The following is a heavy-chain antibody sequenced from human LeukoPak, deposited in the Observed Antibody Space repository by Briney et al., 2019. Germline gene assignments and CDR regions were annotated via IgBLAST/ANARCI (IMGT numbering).Heavy chain of an antibody. CDR2: IYYSGGT. D-gene: IGHD5-18*01. J-gene: IGHJ4*02. CDR3: ARSVLGYSYGLHIDY. CDR1: GGSISSYY. Sequence: SETLSLTCTVSGGSISSYYWSWIRQPPGKGLEWIGYIYYSGGTNYNPSLKSRVTISVDTSKNQFSLKLSSLTAADTAVYYCARSVLGYSYGLHIDYWGQGTLVTVSS. V-gene: IGHV4-59*01.